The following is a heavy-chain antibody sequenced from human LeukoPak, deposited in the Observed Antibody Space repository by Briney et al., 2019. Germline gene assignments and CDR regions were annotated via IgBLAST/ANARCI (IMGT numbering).Heavy chain of an antibody. CDR1: GFTFSSYS. D-gene: IGHD1-20*01. CDR3: ARETDNWNGEDYYYGMDV. CDR2: IKQDGSEK. V-gene: IGHV3-7*01. Sequence: GGSLRLSCAASGFTFSSYSMNWVRQAPGKGLEWVANIKQDGSEKYYVDSVKGRFTISRDNAKNSLYLQMNSLRAEDTAVYYCARETDNWNGEDYYYGMDVWGQGTTVTVSS. J-gene: IGHJ6*02.